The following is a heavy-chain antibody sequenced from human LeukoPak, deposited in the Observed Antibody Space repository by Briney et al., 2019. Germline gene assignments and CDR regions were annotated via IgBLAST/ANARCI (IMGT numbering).Heavy chain of an antibody. Sequence: GGSLRLSCAASGFTFSTAWMHWVRQAPGKGLVWVSRIYSDGSDKTYADSVRGRFTISRDNAKSTVYLQMNSLRAEDSAVYYCASDSGHAFYFWGQGTMVTVSS. CDR2: IYSDGSDK. V-gene: IGHV3-74*01. CDR1: GFTFSTAW. J-gene: IGHJ3*01. CDR3: ASDSGHAFYF. D-gene: IGHD3-10*01.